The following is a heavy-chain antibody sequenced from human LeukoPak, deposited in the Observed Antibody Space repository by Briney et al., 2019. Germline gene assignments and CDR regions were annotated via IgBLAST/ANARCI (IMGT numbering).Heavy chain of an antibody. V-gene: IGHV4-59*08. Sequence: SETQSLTCSVSGASISDSHWSWIRQPPGKGLEWIAYISYSGSAKYNPSLQSRVTMSADTSKNHVSLWLTSVTAADTAVYYCARQSRTTLIRGILITDANWFDPWGQGILVTVSS. CDR2: ISYSGSA. J-gene: IGHJ5*02. CDR3: ARQSRTTLIRGILITDANWFDP. D-gene: IGHD3-10*01. CDR1: GASISDSH.